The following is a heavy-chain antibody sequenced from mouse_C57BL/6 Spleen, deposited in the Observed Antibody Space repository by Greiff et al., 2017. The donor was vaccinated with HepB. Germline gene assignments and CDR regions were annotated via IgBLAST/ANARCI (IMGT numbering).Heavy chain of an antibody. CDR1: GYTFTSYW. CDR3: ALTTVVEDYYAMDY. CDR2: IHPNSGST. J-gene: IGHJ4*01. V-gene: IGHV1-64*01. D-gene: IGHD1-1*01. Sequence: QVQLQQPGAELVKPGASVKLSCKASGYTFTSYWMHWVKQRPGQGLEWIGMIHPNSGSTNYNEKFKSKATLTVDKSSSTAYMQLSSLTSEDSAVYYVALTTVVEDYYAMDYWGQGTSVTVSS.